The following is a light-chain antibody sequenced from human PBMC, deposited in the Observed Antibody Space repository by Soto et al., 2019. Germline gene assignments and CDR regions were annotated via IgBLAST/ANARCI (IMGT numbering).Light chain of an antibody. CDR1: SIDVGGYNY. CDR2: EVS. J-gene: IGLJ1*01. CDR3: SSYTGSSTPYV. V-gene: IGLV2-14*01. Sequence: QSALTQPASVSGSPGQSITISCTGTSIDVGGYNYVSWYQQHPGKAPKLMIYEVSNRPSGISNRFSGSKSGNTASLTISGLQAEDEADYYCSSYTGSSTPYVFGTGTKLTVL.